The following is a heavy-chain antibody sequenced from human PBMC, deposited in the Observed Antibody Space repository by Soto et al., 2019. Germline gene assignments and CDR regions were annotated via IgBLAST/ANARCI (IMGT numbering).Heavy chain of an antibody. J-gene: IGHJ4*02. CDR2: SSATGAGT. CDR1: GFTFSSYG. CDR3: AKDRRAGGNYGFYSDF. D-gene: IGHD1-7*01. Sequence: EVQLLESGGGLVQPGGSLRLSCAASGFTFSSYGMTWVRQAPGKGLEWVSFSSATGAGTYYADSVKGRFTISRDNSKNPLYRQMTRLRADDTAVYYCAKDRRAGGNYGFYSDFWGQGALVIVSS. V-gene: IGHV3-23*01.